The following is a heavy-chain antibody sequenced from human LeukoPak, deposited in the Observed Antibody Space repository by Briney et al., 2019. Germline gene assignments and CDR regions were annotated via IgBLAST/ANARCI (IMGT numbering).Heavy chain of an antibody. Sequence: PGGSLRLSCAASEFTFSSYGMSWVRQAPGKGLEWVSAISGSGGNTYYADSVKGRFTISRDNAKNSLYLQMNSLRDEDTAVYYCARAQSPRVSSGWYRRGVGAFDIWGQGTMVTVSS. CDR2: ISGSGGNT. CDR1: EFTFSSYG. CDR3: ARAQSPRVSSGWYRRGVGAFDI. D-gene: IGHD6-19*01. V-gene: IGHV3-23*01. J-gene: IGHJ3*02.